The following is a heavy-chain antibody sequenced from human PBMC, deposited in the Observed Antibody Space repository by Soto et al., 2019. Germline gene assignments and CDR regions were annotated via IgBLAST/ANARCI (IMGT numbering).Heavy chain of an antibody. CDR1: GFTFSTYG. D-gene: IGHD2-15*01. V-gene: IGHV3-21*01. CDR2: ISDSGHYI. Sequence: GGSLRLSCAASGFTFSTYGMNWVRQAPGKGLEWLSSISDSGHYIYYADSVKGRFTISRDNAKNSLYLQMNSLRVEDTAVYFCSRDVVVGAKALNYWGQGXLVTVSS. J-gene: IGHJ4*02. CDR3: SRDVVVGAKALNY.